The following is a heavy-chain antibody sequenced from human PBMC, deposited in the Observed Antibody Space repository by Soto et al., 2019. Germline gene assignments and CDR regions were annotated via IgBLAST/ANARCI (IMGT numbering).Heavy chain of an antibody. CDR3: AKDSAGACSGGSCYSPVS. D-gene: IGHD2-15*01. V-gene: IGHV3-23*01. CDR1: GFTFSSYA. J-gene: IGHJ5*02. CDR2: ISGSGGST. Sequence: HPGGSLRLSCAASGFTFSSYAMSWVRQAPGKGLEWVSGISGSGGSTNYADSVKGRFTISRDNSKNTLYLQMNSLRAEDTAVYYCAKDSAGACSGGSCYSPVSWGQGT.